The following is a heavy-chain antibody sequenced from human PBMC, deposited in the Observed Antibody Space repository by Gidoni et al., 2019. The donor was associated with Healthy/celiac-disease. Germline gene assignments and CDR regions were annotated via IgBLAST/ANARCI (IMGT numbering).Heavy chain of an antibody. CDR2: IYSGGST. CDR3: ASKSIAARVYYYYGMDV. J-gene: IGHJ6*02. CDR1: GFTVSSNY. D-gene: IGHD6-6*01. Sequence: EVQLVESGGGLIQPGGSLRLFCAASGFTVSSNYMSWVRQAPGKGLEWVSVIYSGGSTYYADSVKGRFTISRDNSKNTLYLQMNSLRAEDTAVYYCASKSIAARVYYYYGMDVWGQGTTVTVSS. V-gene: IGHV3-53*01.